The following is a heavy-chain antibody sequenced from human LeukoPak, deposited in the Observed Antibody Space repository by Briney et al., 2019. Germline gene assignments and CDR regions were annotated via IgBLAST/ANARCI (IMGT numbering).Heavy chain of an antibody. V-gene: IGHV3-21*01. Sequence: GGSLRLSCAASGFTFSSYSMNWVRQAPGKGLEWVSSISSSSSYIYYADSVKGRFTISRDNAKNSLYLQMNSLRAEDTAVYYCARDLVGSRQAYGMDVWGQGTTVTVSS. D-gene: IGHD3-10*01. CDR1: GFTFSSYS. CDR3: ARDLVGSRQAYGMDV. J-gene: IGHJ6*02. CDR2: ISSSSSYI.